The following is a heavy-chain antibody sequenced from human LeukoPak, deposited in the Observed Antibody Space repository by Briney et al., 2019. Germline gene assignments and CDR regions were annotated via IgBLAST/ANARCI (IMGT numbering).Heavy chain of an antibody. J-gene: IGHJ6*03. CDR2: IYPGDSDA. D-gene: IGHD3-22*01. CDR1: GYSFTSYW. V-gene: IGHV5-51*01. Sequence: GESLKISCKGSGYSFTSYWIGWVRQMPGKGLEWMGIIYPGDSDARYSPSFQGQVTISADKSISTAYLQWSSLKASDTAMYYCARHAEGYYDSSGYYYYYMDVWGKGTTVTVSS. CDR3: ARHAEGYYDSSGYYYYYMDV.